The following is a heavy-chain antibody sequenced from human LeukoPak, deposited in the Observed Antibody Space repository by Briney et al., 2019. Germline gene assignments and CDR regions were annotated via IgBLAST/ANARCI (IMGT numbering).Heavy chain of an antibody. CDR2: IYTNGNT. CDR3: VYGDYPLTY. CDR1: GLTVTNNY. V-gene: IGHV3-66*01. Sequence: GGSLRLSCVASGLTVTNNYWNWVRQPPGKGPEWISLIYTNGNTQYADSVKGRFTFSRDISKNTLYLQMNSLRVEDTGAYYCVYGDYPLTYWGQGTLVSVSS. J-gene: IGHJ4*02. D-gene: IGHD4-17*01.